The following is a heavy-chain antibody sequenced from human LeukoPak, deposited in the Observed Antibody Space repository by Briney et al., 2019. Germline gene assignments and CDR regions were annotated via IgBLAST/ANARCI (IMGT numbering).Heavy chain of an antibody. D-gene: IGHD1-26*01. Sequence: GGSLRLSCAASGFTFGNFWMSWVRQAPGRGLEWVANINQDGSEKYYVESVKGRFPISRDNAKNSLYLQMNSLGAEDTAVYYCVRDKIVGATNFDYWGQGTLVTVSS. CDR1: GFTFGNFW. CDR2: INQDGSEK. V-gene: IGHV3-7*01. J-gene: IGHJ4*02. CDR3: VRDKIVGATNFDY.